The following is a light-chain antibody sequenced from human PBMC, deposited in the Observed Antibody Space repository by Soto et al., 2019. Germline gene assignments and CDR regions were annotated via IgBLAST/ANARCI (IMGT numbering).Light chain of an antibody. CDR3: QHYNSYSEA. Sequence: DIQKAQSPSTLSESVGDRVTITSRASQTISSWLAWYQQKPGKAPKLLIYKASTLKSGVPSRFSGSGSGTEFTLTISSLQPDDFATYYCQHYNSYSEAFGQGTNVDIK. J-gene: IGKJ1*01. CDR1: QTISSW. CDR2: KAS. V-gene: IGKV1-5*03.